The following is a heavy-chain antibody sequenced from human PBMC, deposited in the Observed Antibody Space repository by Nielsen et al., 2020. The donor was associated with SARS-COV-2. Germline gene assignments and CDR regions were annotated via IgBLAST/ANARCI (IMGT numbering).Heavy chain of an antibody. Sequence: GGSLRLSCAASGFTFSTYGMHWVRQAPGKGLEWVAVIWYDGSNKYYADSVKGRFTISRDNSKKMLYLQMSRLRGDDTAMYYCAIAAVAGQGLRGYWGQGTLVTVSS. J-gene: IGHJ4*02. CDR1: GFTFSTYG. V-gene: IGHV3-33*01. D-gene: IGHD6-19*01. CDR2: IWYDGSNK. CDR3: AIAAVAGQGLRGY.